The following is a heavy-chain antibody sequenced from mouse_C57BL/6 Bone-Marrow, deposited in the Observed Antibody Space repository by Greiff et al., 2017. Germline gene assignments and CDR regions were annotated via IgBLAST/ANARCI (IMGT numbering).Heavy chain of an antibody. J-gene: IGHJ3*01. CDR3: ARGNDYDGAWFAY. CDR2: IDPSDSYT. D-gene: IGHD2-4*01. CDR1: GYTFTSYW. Sequence: QVQLQQSGAELVRPGTSVKLSCKASGYTFTSYWMHWVKQRPGQGLEWIGVIDPSDSYTNYNQKFKGKATLTVDTSSSTAYMQLSSLTSEDSAVYYCARGNDYDGAWFAYWGQGTLVTVSA. V-gene: IGHV1-59*01.